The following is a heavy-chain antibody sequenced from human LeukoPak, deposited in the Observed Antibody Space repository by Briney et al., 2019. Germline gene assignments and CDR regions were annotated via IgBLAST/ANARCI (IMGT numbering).Heavy chain of an antibody. CDR1: GFTFDDYA. CDR3: AKVGGPARGLWFGESIWGIYGMDV. CDR2: ISWNSGSI. J-gene: IGHJ6*02. D-gene: IGHD3-10*01. V-gene: IGHV3-9*01. Sequence: GGSLRLSCAASGFTFDDYAMHWVRQAPGKGLEWVSGISWNSGSIGYADSVKGRFTISRDNAKNSLYLQMNSLRAEDTALYYCAKVGGPARGLWFGESIWGIYGMDVWGQGTTVTVSS.